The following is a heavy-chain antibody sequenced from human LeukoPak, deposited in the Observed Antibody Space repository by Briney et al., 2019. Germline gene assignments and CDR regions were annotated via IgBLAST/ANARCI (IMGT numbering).Heavy chain of an antibody. J-gene: IGHJ4*02. V-gene: IGHV1-46*01. Sequence: ASVKVSCKASGYTFTNYYMHWVRQAPGQGLEWMGIINPSGSNTSYAQKFQGRVTMTRYTSTSTVYMELSSLTSEDTAVYYCARSGSSTSCPRDYWGQGTLVTVAS. CDR2: INPSGSNT. CDR1: GYTFTNYY. CDR3: ARSGSSTSCPRDY. D-gene: IGHD2-2*01.